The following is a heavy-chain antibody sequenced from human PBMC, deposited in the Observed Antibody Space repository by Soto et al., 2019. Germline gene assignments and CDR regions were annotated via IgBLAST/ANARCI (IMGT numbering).Heavy chain of an antibody. CDR3: ARVPGP. Sequence: ETLSLTCTVSAGSSNSYYWSWIRQPPGKGLEWIGYVYNSGSTYYNPSLKSRVTISLDTSKNQFSLYLNSMTAADTAVYYCARVPGPWGQGTLVTVSS. V-gene: IGHV4-59*12. D-gene: IGHD7-27*01. CDR2: VYNSGST. J-gene: IGHJ5*02. CDR1: AGSSNSYY.